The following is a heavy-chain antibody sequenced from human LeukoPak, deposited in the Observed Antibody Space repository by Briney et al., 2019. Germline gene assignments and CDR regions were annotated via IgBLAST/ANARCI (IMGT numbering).Heavy chain of an antibody. CDR3: AREGGLEAFDI. V-gene: IGHV3-7*01. CDR1: GFTFSSYW. CDR2: IKQDGSEK. Sequence: GGSLRLSCAASGFTFSSYWMSWVRQAPGKGLEWVANIKQDGSEKYYVDSVKGRFTISRDNAKNSLYLQMNSLRAEDTAVYYWAREGGLEAFDIWGQGTMVTVSS. J-gene: IGHJ3*02. D-gene: IGHD5-12*01.